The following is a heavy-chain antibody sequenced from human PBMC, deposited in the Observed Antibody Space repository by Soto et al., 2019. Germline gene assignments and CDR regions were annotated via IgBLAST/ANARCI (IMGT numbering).Heavy chain of an antibody. D-gene: IGHD3-22*01. V-gene: IGHV3-64D*06. CDR2: ISRNGDNT. Sequence: GGSLRLSCSASGFTFSSYAMHWVRQAPGRGLEYVSAISRNGDNTYYADSVKGRFTISRDNSKNTLYLQMSSLRAEDTAVYYCVKEGYYYDSSGYYYGCFVPLGQATLVTVPS. CDR3: VKEGYYYDSSGYYYGCFVP. J-gene: IGHJ5*02. CDR1: GFTFSSYA.